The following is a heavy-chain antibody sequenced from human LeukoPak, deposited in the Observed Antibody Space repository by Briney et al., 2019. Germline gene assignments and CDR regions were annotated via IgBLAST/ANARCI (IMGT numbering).Heavy chain of an antibody. CDR2: VYDSGST. V-gene: IGHV4-39*01. Sequence: PSKTLSLTCTVSGGSISSYYWGWIRQPPGKGLEWIGSVYDSGSTYYNPSLKSRGTMSVDTSKNQFSLKLSSVTAADTAIYYCVARLGYCSGTSCYEFDPWGQGTLVTVSS. J-gene: IGHJ5*02. CDR1: GGSISSYY. CDR3: VARLGYCSGTSCYEFDP. D-gene: IGHD2-2*01.